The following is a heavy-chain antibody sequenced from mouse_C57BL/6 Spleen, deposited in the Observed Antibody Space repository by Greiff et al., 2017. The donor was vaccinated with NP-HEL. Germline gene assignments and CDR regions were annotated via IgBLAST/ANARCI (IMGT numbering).Heavy chain of an antibody. J-gene: IGHJ3*01. V-gene: IGHV3-6*01. D-gene: IGHD2-4*01. CDR1: GYSITSGYY. CDR2: ISYDGSN. CDR3: ARGGVYDYDVWFAY. Sequence: EVQLVESGPGLVKPSQSLSLTCSVTGYSITSGYYWNWIRQFPGNKLEWMGYISYDGSNNYNPSLKNRISITRDTSKNQFFLKLNSVTTEDTATYYCARGGVYDYDVWFAYWGQGTLVTVSA.